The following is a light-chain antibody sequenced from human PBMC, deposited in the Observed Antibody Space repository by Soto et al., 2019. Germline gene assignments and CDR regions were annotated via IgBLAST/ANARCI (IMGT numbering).Light chain of an antibody. Sequence: IQLTQWTSTLSASVGDRVTITCRASQPFXTWFGWDQPKPGKAPKVLXDDASSLEAGGPSRLNGSGSGTEFTLTISSLQPDDFATYYCQQYNSYPRTFGQGTKVDIK. CDR2: DAS. CDR1: QPFXTW. J-gene: IGKJ1*01. V-gene: IGKV1-5*01. CDR3: QQYNSYPRT.